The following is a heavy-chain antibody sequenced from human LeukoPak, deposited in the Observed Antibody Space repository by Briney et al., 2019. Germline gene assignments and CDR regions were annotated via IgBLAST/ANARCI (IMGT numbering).Heavy chain of an antibody. V-gene: IGHV3-30*04. CDR2: ISYDGSNK. CDR1: GFTFSSYA. D-gene: IGHD2-2*01. Sequence: QSGGSLRLSCAASGFTFSSYAMHWVRQAPGKGLEWVAVISYDGSNKYYADSVKGRFTISRDNSKNTLYLQMNSLRAEDTAVYYCAKWQGYCSSTSCFYGMDVWGRGTTVTVSS. CDR3: AKWQGYCSSTSCFYGMDV. J-gene: IGHJ6*02.